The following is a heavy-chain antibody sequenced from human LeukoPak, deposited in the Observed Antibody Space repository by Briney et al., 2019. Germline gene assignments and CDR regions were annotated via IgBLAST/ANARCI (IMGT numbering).Heavy chain of an antibody. D-gene: IGHD2-2*02. CDR1: GYTFTGYY. CDR3: ARGYCSSTSCYTPFFDY. J-gene: IGHJ4*02. CDR2: INPNSGGT. Sequence: ASVKVSCKASGYTFTGYYMHWVRQAPGQGLEWMGWINPNSGGTNYAQKFQGRVTMTRDTSISTAYMELSRLRSDDTAVYYCARGYCSSTSCYTPFFDYWGQGTLVTVSS. V-gene: IGHV1-2*02.